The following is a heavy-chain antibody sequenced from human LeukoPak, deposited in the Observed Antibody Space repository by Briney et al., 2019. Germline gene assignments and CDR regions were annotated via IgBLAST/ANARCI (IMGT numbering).Heavy chain of an antibody. CDR1: GFTVSSNY. CDR3: ARSFEYYYDSSGKRGVY. J-gene: IGHJ4*02. D-gene: IGHD3-22*01. CDR2: IYSGGST. Sequence: GGSLRLSCAASGFTVSSNYMSWVRQAPGKGLEWVSVIYSGGSTYYADSVKGRFTISRDNSKNTLYLQMNSLRAEDTAVYYCARSFEYYYDSSGKRGVYWGQGTLVTVSS. V-gene: IGHV3-66*01.